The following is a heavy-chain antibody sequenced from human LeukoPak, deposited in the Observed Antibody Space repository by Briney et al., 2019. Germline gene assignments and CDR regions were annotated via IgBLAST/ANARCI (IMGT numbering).Heavy chain of an antibody. CDR1: GGSFSGYY. CDR3: ARGRRATIPSYFDY. CDR2: INHSGST. D-gene: IGHD5-24*01. Sequence: SETLSLTCAVYGGSFSGYYWSWIRQPPGKGLEWIGEINHSGSTNYNPSLKSRVTISVDMSKNQFSLKLSSVTAADTAVYYCARGRRATIPSYFDYWGQGTLVTVSS. J-gene: IGHJ4*02. V-gene: IGHV4-34*01.